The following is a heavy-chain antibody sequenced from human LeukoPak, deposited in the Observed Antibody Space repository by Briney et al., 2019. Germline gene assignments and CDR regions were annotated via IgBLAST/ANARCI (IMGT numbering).Heavy chain of an antibody. CDR3: ARVFGSEIDY. CDR1: GGSISSSSYY. J-gene: IGHJ4*02. D-gene: IGHD3-10*01. Sequence: SETLSLTCTVSGGSISSSSYYWGWIRQPPGKGLEWIGSIYYSGSTYYNPSLKSRVTISVDTSKNQFSLKLSSVTAADTAVYYCARVFGSEIDYWGQGTLVTVSS. V-gene: IGHV4-39*07. CDR2: IYYSGST.